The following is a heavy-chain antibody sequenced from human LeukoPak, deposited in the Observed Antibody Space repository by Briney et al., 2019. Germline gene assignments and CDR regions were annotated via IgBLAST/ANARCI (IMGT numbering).Heavy chain of an antibody. CDR3: AGEEPNYYDSSGYYFF. CDR1: GFTFSDYY. D-gene: IGHD3-22*01. J-gene: IGHJ4*02. Sequence: GGSLRLSCAASGFTFSDYYMSWIRQAPGKGLEWVSYISSSGSTIYYADSVKGRFTISRDNAKNSLYLQMNSLRAEDTAVYYCAGEEPNYYDSSGYYFFWGQGTLVTVSS. CDR2: ISSSGSTI. V-gene: IGHV3-11*01.